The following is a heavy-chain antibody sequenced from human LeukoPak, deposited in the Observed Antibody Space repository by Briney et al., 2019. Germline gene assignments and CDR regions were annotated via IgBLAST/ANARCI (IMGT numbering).Heavy chain of an antibody. CDR3: ARAVGSSGRDY. V-gene: IGHV3-7*01. J-gene: IGHJ4*02. CDR2: ISQDGSEK. Sequence: GGSLRLSCAASGFTFNNYWLTWVRQAPGKGLEWVAKISQDGSEKYYVDSVKGRFTISRDSGKNSLYLLMNSLRVEDTAVYYCARAVGSSGRDYWGQGTLVTVSS. CDR1: GFTFNNYW. D-gene: IGHD3-22*01.